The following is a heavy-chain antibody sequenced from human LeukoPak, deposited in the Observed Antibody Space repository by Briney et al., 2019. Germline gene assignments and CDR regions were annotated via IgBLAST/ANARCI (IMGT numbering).Heavy chain of an antibody. V-gene: IGHV3-7*01. CDR2: IKQDGSEK. D-gene: IGHD1-26*01. CDR3: ARERSGSYWKGRDDAFDI. Sequence: GGSLRLSCAASGFTFSSYAMSWVRQAPGKGLEWVANIKQDGSEKYYVDSVKGRFTISRDNAKNSLYLQMNSLRAEDTAVYYCARERSGSYWKGRDDAFDIWGQGTMVTVSS. J-gene: IGHJ3*02. CDR1: GFTFSSYA.